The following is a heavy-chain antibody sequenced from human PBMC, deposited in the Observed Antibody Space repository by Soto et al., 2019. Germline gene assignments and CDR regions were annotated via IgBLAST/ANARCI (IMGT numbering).Heavy chain of an antibody. CDR1: GGSISSYY. J-gene: IGHJ6*04. D-gene: IGHD4-17*01. V-gene: IGHV4-59*01. CDR2: IYYSGST. Sequence: SETLSLTCTVSGGSISSYYWTWIRQPPGKGLQWLGYIYYSGSTYYNPSLKRRVTISVHTSKNQFSLRLNSVTAADTAVYYCARRTVTTIYYCGMDVCGKGTTGTVS. CDR3: ARRTVTTIYYCGMDV.